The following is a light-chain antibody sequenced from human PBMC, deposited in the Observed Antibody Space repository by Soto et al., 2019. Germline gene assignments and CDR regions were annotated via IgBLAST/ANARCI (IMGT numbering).Light chain of an antibody. CDR3: GSLTTTRIWV. CDR1: TSDFGDDKY. V-gene: IGLV2-14*01. J-gene: IGLJ3*02. Sequence: QSVLTQPASVSGSPGQSITMSCTGSTSDFGDDKYVSWYQQQPGKGPNLLIYGVSNRPSGVSNRFSGSKSGNTASLTISGLQFDDEADYFCGSLTTTRIWVFGGGTKLTVL. CDR2: GVS.